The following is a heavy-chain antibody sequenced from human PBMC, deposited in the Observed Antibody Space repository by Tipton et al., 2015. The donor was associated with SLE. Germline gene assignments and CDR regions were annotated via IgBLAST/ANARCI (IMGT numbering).Heavy chain of an antibody. J-gene: IGHJ6*03. D-gene: IGHD2-15*01. Sequence: TLSLTCTVSGGSISSYSWSWIRQPPGKGLEWIGYIYYSGGTHYNPSLKSRGTISVDTSKNQFSLKLSSVTAADTAGYYCARGGWYMDVWGKGTTVTVSS. V-gene: IGHV4-59*01. CDR1: GGSISSYS. CDR3: ARGGWYMDV. CDR2: IYYSGGT.